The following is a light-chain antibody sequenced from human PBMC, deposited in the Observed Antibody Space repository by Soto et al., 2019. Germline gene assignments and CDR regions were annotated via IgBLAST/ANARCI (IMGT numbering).Light chain of an antibody. J-gene: IGKJ1*01. Sequence: AIQMTQSPSSLSASVGDRVTITCRASQGIRNNLGWYQQKPGKAPKLLISAVSSLQSGVPSRFSGSGSGTDFTLIISSLQPEDFEIYYCQHYNSYSEALGQGTKVDI. CDR3: QHYNSYSEA. CDR2: AVS. CDR1: QGIRNN. V-gene: IGKV1-6*01.